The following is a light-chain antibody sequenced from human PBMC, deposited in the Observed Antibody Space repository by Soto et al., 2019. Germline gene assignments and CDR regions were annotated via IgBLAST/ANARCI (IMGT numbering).Light chain of an antibody. CDR2: GVS. CDR3: SSYTSTYLWV. V-gene: IGLV2-14*01. Sequence: QSALTQPDSVSGSPGQSITISCTGTSSDIGSHSFVSWQHQHPGNAPKFIIYGVSNRPSGFYNRFSGSKSGNTASLTISGLQADAEADYYFSSYTSTYLWVFGGGTELTVL. CDR1: SSDIGSHSF. J-gene: IGLJ3*02.